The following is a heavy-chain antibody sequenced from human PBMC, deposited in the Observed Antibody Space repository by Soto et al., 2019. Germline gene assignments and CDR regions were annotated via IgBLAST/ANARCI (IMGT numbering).Heavy chain of an antibody. V-gene: IGHV3-23*01. CDR2: ISGSGGST. CDR1: GFTFSSYA. D-gene: IGHD2-15*01. Sequence: EVQLLESGGGLVQPGGSLRLSCAASGFTFSSYAMSWVRQAPGKGLEWVSAISGSGGSTYYADSVKGRFTISRDNSKNTLYLQMNSLRAEDTAVYYCAKSGGYCSGGSCYSNYYYYMDVWGKGTTVTVSS. J-gene: IGHJ6*03. CDR3: AKSGGYCSGGSCYSNYYYYMDV.